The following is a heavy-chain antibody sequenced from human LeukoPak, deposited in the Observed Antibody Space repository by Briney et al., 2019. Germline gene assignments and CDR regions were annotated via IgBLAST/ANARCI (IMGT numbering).Heavy chain of an antibody. J-gene: IGHJ4*02. CDR3: ASPLYSSSSDFDY. CDR1: GGTFISYA. CDR2: IIPIFGTA. Sequence: GASVKVSCKASGGTFISYASSGVRQAPGQGLEWMGGIIPIFGTANYAQKFQGRVTITTDESTSTAYMELSSLRSEDTAVYYCASPLYSSSSDFDYWGKGTLVTVSS. V-gene: IGHV1-69*05. D-gene: IGHD6-13*01.